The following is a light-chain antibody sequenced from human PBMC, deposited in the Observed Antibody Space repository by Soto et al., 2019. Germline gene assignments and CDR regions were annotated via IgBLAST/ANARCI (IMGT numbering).Light chain of an antibody. CDR3: QQLERYPST. Sequence: GDRVTITCRASQSISSWLAWYQQKPGRAPKVMIYAASTLQSGVPSRFSGSGSGTDFTLTISSLQPEDVATYYCQQLERYPSTLGGGTKVDIK. V-gene: IGKV1-5*01. J-gene: IGKJ4*01. CDR1: QSISSW. CDR2: AAS.